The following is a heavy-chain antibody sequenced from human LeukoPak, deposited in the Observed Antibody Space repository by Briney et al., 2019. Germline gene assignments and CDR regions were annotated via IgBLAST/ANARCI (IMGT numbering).Heavy chain of an antibody. CDR3: VRDPPTVVTPNFDY. Sequence: GGSLRLSCEASEFTFSSYTMNWVRQAPGKGLEWVSFISTRSTYIYYADSVRGRFTISRDNAKNSLYLQMNTLRAEDTAVYYCVRDPPTVVTPNFDYWGQGTLVTVSS. V-gene: IGHV3-21*01. J-gene: IGHJ4*02. CDR2: ISTRSTYI. D-gene: IGHD4-23*01. CDR1: EFTFSSYT.